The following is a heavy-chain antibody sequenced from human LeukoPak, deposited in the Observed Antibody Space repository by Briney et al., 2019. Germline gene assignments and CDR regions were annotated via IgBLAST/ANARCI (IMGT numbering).Heavy chain of an antibody. Sequence: GGSLRLSCAASGFTFSSYAMSWVRQAPGKGLEWVSAISGSGGSTYYADSVKGRFTISRDNSKNALYLQMNSLRAEDTVVYYCANIRTPTYYYGSSGWNDYWGQGTLVTVSS. CDR1: GFTFSSYA. D-gene: IGHD3-22*01. CDR3: ANIRTPTYYYGSSGWNDY. CDR2: ISGSGGST. V-gene: IGHV3-23*01. J-gene: IGHJ4*02.